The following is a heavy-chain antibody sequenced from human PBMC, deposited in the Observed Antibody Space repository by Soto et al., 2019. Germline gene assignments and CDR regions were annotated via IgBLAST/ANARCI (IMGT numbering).Heavy chain of an antibody. CDR1: GFTFSSYD. D-gene: IGHD4-4*01. Sequence: EVQLVESGGGLVQPGGSLRLSCAASGFTFSSYDMHWVRQATGKGLEWVSAIGTAGDTYYPGSVKGRFTISREHAKNSVYLQMNSLRAGDTAVYYCARGTSTVTTYDYYYMDVWGKGTTVTVSS. J-gene: IGHJ6*03. V-gene: IGHV3-13*01. CDR2: IGTAGDT. CDR3: ARGTSTVTTYDYYYMDV.